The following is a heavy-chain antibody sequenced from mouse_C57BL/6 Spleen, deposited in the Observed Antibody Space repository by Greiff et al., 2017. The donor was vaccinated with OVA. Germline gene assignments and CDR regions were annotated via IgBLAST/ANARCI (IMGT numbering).Heavy chain of an antibody. CDR2: IYPRDGST. CDR1: GYTFTSYD. V-gene: IGHV1-85*01. J-gene: IGHJ4*01. Sequence: VKLMESGPELVKPGASVKLSCKASGYTFTSYDINWVQQRPGQGLEWIGWIYPRDGSTKYNEKFKGKATLTVDTSSSTAYMELHSLTSEDSAVDFCARRDYAVEYWGQGTSVTVSS. CDR3: ARRDYAVEY.